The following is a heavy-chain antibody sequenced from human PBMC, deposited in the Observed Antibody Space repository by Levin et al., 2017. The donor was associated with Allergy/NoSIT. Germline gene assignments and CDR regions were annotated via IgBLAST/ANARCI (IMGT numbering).Heavy chain of an antibody. CDR1: GFTFSRYA. CDR3: VRDAGTNWDLDY. V-gene: IGHV3-48*01. Sequence: RGESLKISCAASGFTFSRYAMNWVRQAPGKGLEWVAYISSTISRIYYADSVKGRFTISRDNAKNSLYLHMNSLRADDTAVYYCVRDAGTNWDLDYWGQGTLVTVPS. CDR2: ISSTISRI. J-gene: IGHJ4*02. D-gene: IGHD1-1*01.